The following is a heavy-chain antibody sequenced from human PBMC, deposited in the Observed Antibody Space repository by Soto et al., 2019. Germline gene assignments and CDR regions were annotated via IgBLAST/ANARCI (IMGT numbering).Heavy chain of an antibody. CDR2: ISAYNGNT. CDR3: ARALLLGYGLGIPYDAFDI. V-gene: IGHV1-18*01. CDR1: GYTFTSYC. J-gene: IGHJ3*02. Sequence: ASVKVSCKASGYTFTSYCISWVRQAPGQGLEWMGWISAYNGNTNYAQKLQGRVTMTTDTSTSTAYMELRSLRSDDTAVYYCARALLLGYGLGIPYDAFDIWGQGTMVTVS. D-gene: IGHD5-12*01.